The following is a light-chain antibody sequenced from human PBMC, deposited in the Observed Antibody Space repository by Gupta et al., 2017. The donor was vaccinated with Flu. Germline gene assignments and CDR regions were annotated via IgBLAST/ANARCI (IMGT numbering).Light chain of an antibody. Sequence: EIVLTQSPGTLSLSPGERATLSCRASQSVSNSNLAWYQQNPGQAPRLLIYGASSRATGIPDRFSGSGSGTDXTLTISXLESEDFAVYYCQQYGTSTAITFGXGTRLEIK. CDR3: QQYGTSTAIT. J-gene: IGKJ5*01. V-gene: IGKV3-20*01. CDR2: GAS. CDR1: QSVSNSN.